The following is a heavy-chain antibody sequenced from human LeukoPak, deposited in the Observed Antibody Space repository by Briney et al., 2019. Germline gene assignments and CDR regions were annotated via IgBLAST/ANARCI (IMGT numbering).Heavy chain of an antibody. CDR1: GGSISSGGYS. Sequence: SSETLSLTCAVSGGSISSGGYSWSWIRQPPGQGLEWIGYIYHSGSTYYNPSLKSRVTISVDRSKNQFSLKLSSVTAADTAVYYCASSRKAKSSYYFDYWGQGTLVTVSS. CDR3: ASSRKAKSSYYFDY. V-gene: IGHV4-30-2*01. J-gene: IGHJ4*02. D-gene: IGHD1-14*01. CDR2: IYHSGST.